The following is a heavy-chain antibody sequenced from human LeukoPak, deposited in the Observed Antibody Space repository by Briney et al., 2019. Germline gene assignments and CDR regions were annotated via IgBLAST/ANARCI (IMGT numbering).Heavy chain of an antibody. CDR3: AKDREWELLGRFDY. J-gene: IGHJ4*02. V-gene: IGHV3-21*01. D-gene: IGHD1-26*01. CDR2: ISSRRSYI. Sequence: PGGSLRLSCAASGFTFSSYNMNWVRQAPGKGLEWVSSISSRRSYIYHADSVKGRFTISRDNAKNSLYLQMNSLRAEDTAIYYCAKDREWELLGRFDYWGQGALVTVSS. CDR1: GFTFSSYN.